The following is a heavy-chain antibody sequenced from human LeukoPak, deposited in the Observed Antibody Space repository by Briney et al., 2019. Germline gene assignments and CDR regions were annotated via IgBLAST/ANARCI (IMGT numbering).Heavy chain of an antibody. CDR2: IIPIFGTA. CDR3: ARAKNYDILTPLFDP. D-gene: IGHD3-9*01. Sequence: SVKVSCKASGGTFSSYAISWVRQAPGQGLEWMGGIIPIFGTASYAQKFQGRVTITADESTSTAYMELSSPRSEDTAVYYCARAKNYDILTPLFDPWGQGTLVTVSS. J-gene: IGHJ5*02. CDR1: GGTFSSYA. V-gene: IGHV1-69*13.